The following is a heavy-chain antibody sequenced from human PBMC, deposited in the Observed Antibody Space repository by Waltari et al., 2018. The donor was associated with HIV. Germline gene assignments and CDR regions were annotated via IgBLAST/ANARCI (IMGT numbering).Heavy chain of an antibody. V-gene: IGHV4-38-2*02. CDR1: GRSIFSAYY. D-gene: IGHD3-16*01. Sequence: QVQLQESGPGLVKSSETLSLTCAVSGRSIFSAYYWTWIRQPPGKGLEWIGGIYHSGITYYSPALNNRVTMSIDTSKSQFSLKLSLVTAADTAIYFCVRDEAGGGLYNWFDSWGQGTLVTVSS. J-gene: IGHJ5*01. CDR2: IYHSGIT. CDR3: VRDEAGGGLYNWFDS.